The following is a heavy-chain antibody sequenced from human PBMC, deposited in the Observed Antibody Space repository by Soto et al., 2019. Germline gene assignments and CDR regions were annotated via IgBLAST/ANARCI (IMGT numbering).Heavy chain of an antibody. J-gene: IGHJ4*02. D-gene: IGHD1-26*01. CDR3: VKDEEMYNGRAPFEL. CDR2: ISVSGITT. V-gene: IGHV3-23*01. CDR1: GFSFGTYA. Sequence: LRLSFASSGFSFGTYAIGFFLQSPCKGLDWFSSISVSGITTYYADSVKGRFTISRDNSENTLHLQLNSLGAEDTALYYCVKDEEMYNGRAPFELWGKANLLNVSS.